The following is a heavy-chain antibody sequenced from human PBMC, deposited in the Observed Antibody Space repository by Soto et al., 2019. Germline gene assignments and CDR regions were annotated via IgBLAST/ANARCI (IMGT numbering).Heavy chain of an antibody. V-gene: IGHV1-69*06. CDR2: IIPIFATP. J-gene: IGHJ5*02. CDR1: GGFNSYS. D-gene: IGHD2-2*01. CDR3: ARGGPVIIPAATNWFDP. Sequence: QVQLVQSGAEVKKPGSSVKVSCKGSGGFNSYSISWVRQAPGQGPEWMGGIIPIFATPTYAQKFQGRVTITADKSTSTAYMVLSRLTSEDTAVYYCARGGPVIIPAATNWFDPWGQGTLVSVSS.